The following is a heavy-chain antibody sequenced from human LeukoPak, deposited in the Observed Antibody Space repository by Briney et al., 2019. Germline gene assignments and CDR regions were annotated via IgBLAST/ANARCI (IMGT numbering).Heavy chain of an antibody. Sequence: GGSLRLSCAASGFTFTSYAMSWVRQAPGRGLEWVSAISNRDQTFYTDSVKGRFTISRDITENTLYLQMNKLRVDDTAVYYCAKGKTVAGVLEYWGQGALVAVSS. D-gene: IGHD6-19*01. V-gene: IGHV3-23*01. CDR2: ISNRDQT. CDR1: GFTFTSYA. CDR3: AKGKTVAGVLEY. J-gene: IGHJ4*02.